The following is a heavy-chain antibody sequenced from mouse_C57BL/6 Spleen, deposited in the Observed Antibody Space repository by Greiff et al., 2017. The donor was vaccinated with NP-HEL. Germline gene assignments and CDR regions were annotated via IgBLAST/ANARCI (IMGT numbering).Heavy chain of an antibody. CDR3: ARIYYGNPYYYAMDY. Sequence: VQLKESGGGLVKPGGSLKLSCAASGFTFSDYGMHWVRQAPEKGLEWVAYISSGSSTIYYADTVKGRFTISRDNAKNTLFLQMTSLRSEDTAMYYCARIYYGNPYYYAMDYWGQGTSVTVSS. J-gene: IGHJ4*01. CDR1: GFTFSDYG. CDR2: ISSGSSTI. V-gene: IGHV5-17*01. D-gene: IGHD2-1*01.